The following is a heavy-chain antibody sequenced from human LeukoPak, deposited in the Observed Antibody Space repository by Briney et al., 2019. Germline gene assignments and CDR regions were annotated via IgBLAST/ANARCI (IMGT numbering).Heavy chain of an antibody. J-gene: IGHJ4*02. V-gene: IGHV4-59*11. D-gene: IGHD4-17*01. Sequence: PSETLSLTCTVSGGSIRSHYWSWIRQPPGKGLEWIGYIYYSGSTNYNPSLKSRVTISVDTSKNQFSLKLSSVTAADTAVYYCARVVTTGSYFDYWGQGTLVTVSS. CDR2: IYYSGST. CDR3: ARVVTTGSYFDY. CDR1: GGSIRSHY.